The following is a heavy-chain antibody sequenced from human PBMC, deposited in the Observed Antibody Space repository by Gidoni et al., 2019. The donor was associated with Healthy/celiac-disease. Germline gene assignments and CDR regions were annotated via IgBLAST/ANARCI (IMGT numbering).Heavy chain of an antibody. J-gene: IGHJ5*02. V-gene: IGHV3-64D*09. CDR2: ISSNGGST. Sequence: EVQLVECGGGLIQPEGSVRLSCSASVFTFSSYAMHWVRLAPGKGLEYVSAISSNGGSTYYAYSVKGRFTISRDNSKNTLYLQMSSLRAEDTAVYYCVKDLAIVGDPRTTWGQGTLVTVSS. CDR1: VFTFSSYA. CDR3: VKDLAIVGDPRTT. D-gene: IGHD5-12*01.